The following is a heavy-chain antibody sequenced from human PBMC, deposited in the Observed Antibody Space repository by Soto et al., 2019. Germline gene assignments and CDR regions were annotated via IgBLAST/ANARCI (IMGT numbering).Heavy chain of an antibody. CDR2: ITSSGSAL. Sequence: QVPLVESGGGLVKPGGSLRLSCAASGFTFSDHYMSWVRRAPGKGLELVSYITSSGSALYYADSVKGRFTISRDNAKNSLYLQMNNLRVEDTAVYYCARDPDTSSKIDYWGQGTLVTVSS. J-gene: IGHJ4*02. CDR1: GFTFSDHY. CDR3: ARDPDTSSKIDY. V-gene: IGHV3-11*01. D-gene: IGHD2-2*01.